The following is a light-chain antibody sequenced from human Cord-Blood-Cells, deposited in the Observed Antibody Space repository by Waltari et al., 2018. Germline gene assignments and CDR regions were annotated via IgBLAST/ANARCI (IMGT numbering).Light chain of an antibody. V-gene: IGKV1-33*01. CDR1: QDISNN. CDR2: DAS. Sequence: VQMTQSPSSLSASVADRVTITSQASQDISNNLNWYEQKPGKAPKLLLYDASNLETGAPSRFSGSGSGTDSTFNFSCLQRKDIATYDCQPYDNLPGTFRHGPKVTIK. CDR3: QPYDNLPGT. J-gene: IGKJ1*01.